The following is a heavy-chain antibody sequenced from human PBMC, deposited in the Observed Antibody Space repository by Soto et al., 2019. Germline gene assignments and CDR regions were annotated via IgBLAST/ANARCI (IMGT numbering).Heavy chain of an antibody. Sequence: SETLSLTCTVSGGSISSGGYYWSWIRQHPGKGLEWIGYIYYSGSTYYNPSLKSRVTISVDTSKNQFSLKLSSVTAADTAVYYCARVAYGDNRFDYWGQGTLVTVSS. D-gene: IGHD4-17*01. CDR2: IYYSGST. J-gene: IGHJ4*02. CDR1: GGSISSGGYY. V-gene: IGHV4-31*03. CDR3: ARVAYGDNRFDY.